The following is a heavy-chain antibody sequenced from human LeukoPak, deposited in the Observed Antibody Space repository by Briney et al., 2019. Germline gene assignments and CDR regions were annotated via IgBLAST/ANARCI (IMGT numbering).Heavy chain of an antibody. CDR3: VRDWGYDSGTYCVY. V-gene: IGHV3-30*04. J-gene: IGHJ4*02. CDR2: ISYDGKKR. Sequence: PGRFLRLSCAASGFTFSSYSMHWVRQAPGKGLEWVAVISYDGKKRFYADSVKGRFTISRDNSKNTVDLQMNSLRPEDTAVYYCVRDWGYDSGTYCVYWGQGTLVTVSP. CDR1: GFTFSSYS. D-gene: IGHD3-10*01.